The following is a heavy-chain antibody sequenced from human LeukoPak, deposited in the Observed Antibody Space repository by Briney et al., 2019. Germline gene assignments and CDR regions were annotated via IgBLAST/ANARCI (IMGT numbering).Heavy chain of an antibody. V-gene: IGHV3-23*01. CDR1: GLTFSSYA. J-gene: IGHJ4*02. D-gene: IGHD2-15*01. CDR3: AKGYCSGGSCYHFDY. Sequence: GGSLRLSCAASGLTFSSYAMSWVRQAPGKGLEWVSSISGSGGSTYYADSVKGRFTISRDNSKNTLYLQMNSLRAEDTAVYYCAKGYCSGGSCYHFDYWGQGTLVTVSS. CDR2: ISGSGGST.